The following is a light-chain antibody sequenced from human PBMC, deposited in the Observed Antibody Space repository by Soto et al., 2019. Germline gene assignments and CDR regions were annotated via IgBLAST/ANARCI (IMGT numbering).Light chain of an antibody. CDR3: QHYASSPRT. CDR2: DAS. V-gene: IGKV3-20*01. J-gene: IGKJ1*01. CDR1: RSISSSR. Sequence: VMSEEPGTLGWCPGGSATLCWSASRSISSSRAWYQQKPGQAPSPLIYDASNSPTDIPARFSGSGSGTDITLTISSLHPEDVALYYCQHYASSPRTFTEGTKVDI.